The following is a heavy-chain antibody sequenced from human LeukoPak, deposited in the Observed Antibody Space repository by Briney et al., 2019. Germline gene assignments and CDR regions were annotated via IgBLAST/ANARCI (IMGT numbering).Heavy chain of an antibody. V-gene: IGHV3-23*01. CDR1: GFTVSSNY. Sequence: GGSLRLSCAASGFTVSSNYMNWVRQAPGKGLEWVSAISGSGGSTYYADSVKGRFTISRDNSKNTLYLQMNSLRAEDTAVYYCAKDRQYQLLFFDYWGQGTLVTVSS. D-gene: IGHD2-2*01. CDR3: AKDRQYQLLFFDY. CDR2: ISGSGGST. J-gene: IGHJ4*02.